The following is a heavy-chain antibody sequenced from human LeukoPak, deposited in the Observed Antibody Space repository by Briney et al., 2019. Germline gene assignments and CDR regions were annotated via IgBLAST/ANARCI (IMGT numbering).Heavy chain of an antibody. CDR1: GFTFSSYS. V-gene: IGHV3-21*06. Sequence: GSLRLSCAASGFTFSSYSMNWLRHAPGKALEWVSSISSSSSYIYYADSVKGRFTTSRDNAKNSLYCEMSGLRAEYTAVYYCARVASYSWNYVADHWGKGTLVTVSS. J-gene: IGHJ4*02. D-gene: IGHD1-7*01. CDR2: ISSSSSYI. CDR3: ARVASYSWNYVADH.